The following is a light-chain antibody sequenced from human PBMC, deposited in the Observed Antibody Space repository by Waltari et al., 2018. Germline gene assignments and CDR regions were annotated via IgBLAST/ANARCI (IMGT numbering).Light chain of an antibody. CDR3: AAWDDSLDGWV. J-gene: IGLJ3*02. V-gene: IGLV1-44*01. CDR1: RSTIGSDT. CDR2: RNY. Sequence: QSVLTQPPSASGTPGQRVTISCSGNRSTIGSDTVNWYQRFPGTAPKLLIYRNYQRPSGVPDRFYGSNFGTSAALGINGLQSEDEADYYCAAWDDSLDGWVFGGGTKVTVL.